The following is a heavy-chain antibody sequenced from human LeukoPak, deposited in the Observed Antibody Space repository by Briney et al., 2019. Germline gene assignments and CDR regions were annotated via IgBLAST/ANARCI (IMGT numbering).Heavy chain of an antibody. Sequence: PSETLSLTCAVYGGSFSGYYWSWLPQPPGKGLEWIGEINHSGSTNYNPSLKSRVTISVDTSKNQFSLKLSSVTAADTAVYYCARTTMITFGGVRPFDYWGQGTLVTVSS. J-gene: IGHJ4*02. V-gene: IGHV4-34*01. CDR3: ARTTMITFGGVRPFDY. CDR1: GGSFSGYY. D-gene: IGHD3-16*01. CDR2: INHSGST.